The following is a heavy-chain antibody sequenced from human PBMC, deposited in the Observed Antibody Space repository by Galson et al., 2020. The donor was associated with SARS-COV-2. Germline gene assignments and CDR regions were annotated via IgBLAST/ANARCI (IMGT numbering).Heavy chain of an antibody. CDR3: ASLNCSSTSCRLSRHDDYYYYDMDV. CDR1: GYTFTSYG. CDR2: ISAYNGNT. J-gene: IGHJ6*03. V-gene: IGHV1-18*01. D-gene: IGHD2-2*01. Sequence: ASVKISCKASGYTFTSYGISWVRQAPGQGLEWMGWISAYNGNTNYAHKLQGRVTMTTDTSTSTPYMELRSLRSDDTAVYYCASLNCSSTSCRLSRHDDYYYYDMDVWGKGTRVTVSS.